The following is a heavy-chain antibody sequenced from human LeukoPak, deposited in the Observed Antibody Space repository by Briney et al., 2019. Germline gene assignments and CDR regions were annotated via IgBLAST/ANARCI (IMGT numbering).Heavy chain of an antibody. J-gene: IGHJ4*02. CDR1: GGSISSYY. D-gene: IGHD3-3*01. CDR3: ARVNFKTIFGPNGYFDY. CDR2: IYYSGST. Sequence: PSETLSLTCTVSGGSISSYYWSWIRQPPGKGLEWIGYIYYSGSTNYNPSLKSRVTISVDTSKNQFSLKLSSVTAADTAVYYCARVNFKTIFGPNGYFDYWGQGTLVTVSS. V-gene: IGHV4-59*01.